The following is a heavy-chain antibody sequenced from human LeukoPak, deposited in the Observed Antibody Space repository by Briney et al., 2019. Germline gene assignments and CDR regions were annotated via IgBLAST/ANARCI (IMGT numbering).Heavy chain of an antibody. CDR2: ISAYNGNT. CDR1: GYIFTSYG. V-gene: IGHV1-18*01. Sequence: GASVKVSCKASGYIFTSYGISWVRQAPGQGLEWMGWISAYNGNTNYAQKLQGRVTMTTDTSTSTAYMGLRSLRSDDTAVYYCARDGLVATPHGMDVWGQGTTVTVSS. D-gene: IGHD5-12*01. CDR3: ARDGLVATPHGMDV. J-gene: IGHJ6*02.